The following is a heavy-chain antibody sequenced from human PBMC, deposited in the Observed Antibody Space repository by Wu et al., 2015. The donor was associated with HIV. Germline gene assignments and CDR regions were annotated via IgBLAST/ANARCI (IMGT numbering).Heavy chain of an antibody. V-gene: IGHV1-24*01. CDR2: FDLETRET. CDR3: ATLRWFSDRGNFYFGMDV. Sequence: QVPLAQSGAEVKKPGASVTVSCKISGYSLDKLSMHWVRQAPGKGLQWVGGFDLETRETVYTQNFQGRVTLTEDTSTDTTYMELSGLRFEDTAVYFCATLRWFSDRGNFYFGMDVWGPGTTVTVSS. CDR1: GYSLDKLS. J-gene: IGHJ6*02. D-gene: IGHD3-16*01.